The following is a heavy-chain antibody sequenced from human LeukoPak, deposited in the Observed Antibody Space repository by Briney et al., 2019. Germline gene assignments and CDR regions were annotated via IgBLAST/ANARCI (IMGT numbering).Heavy chain of an antibody. CDR3: ARLRLSITDVIAVAGIGVDY. CDR2: IYYSGST. J-gene: IGHJ4*02. Sequence: SETLSLTCTVSGGSISSYYWSWIRQPPGKGLEWIGYIYYSGSTNYNPSLKSRVTISVDTSKNQFSLKLSSVTAADTAVYYCARLRLSITDVIAVAGIGVDYWGQGTLVTVSS. V-gene: IGHV4-59*01. D-gene: IGHD6-19*01. CDR1: GGSISSYY.